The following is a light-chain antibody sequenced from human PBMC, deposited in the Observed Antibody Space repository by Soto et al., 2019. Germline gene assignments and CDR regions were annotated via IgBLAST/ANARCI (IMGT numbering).Light chain of an antibody. Sequence: EIVLTQSPGTLSLSPGERATLACRASQSFNSIYLAWYQQKPGQAPRLLIYGASSRATGIPDRFSGCGSGTDFTLTISRLEPEDFAVYYCHQYDSWTFGQGTKVDIK. J-gene: IGKJ1*01. CDR3: HQYDSWT. CDR2: GAS. V-gene: IGKV3-20*01. CDR1: QSFNSIY.